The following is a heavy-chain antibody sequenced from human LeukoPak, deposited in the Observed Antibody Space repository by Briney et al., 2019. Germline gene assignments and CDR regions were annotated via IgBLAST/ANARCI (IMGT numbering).Heavy chain of an antibody. Sequence: ASVKVSCKASGYTFTGYYMHWVRQATGQGLEWMGWMNPNSGNTGYAQKFQGRVTMTRNTSISTAYMELSSLRSEDTAVYYCARVSRIAASWGQGTLVTVSS. J-gene: IGHJ4*02. CDR1: GYTFTGYY. CDR2: MNPNSGNT. V-gene: IGHV1-8*02. CDR3: ARVSRIAAS. D-gene: IGHD6-13*01.